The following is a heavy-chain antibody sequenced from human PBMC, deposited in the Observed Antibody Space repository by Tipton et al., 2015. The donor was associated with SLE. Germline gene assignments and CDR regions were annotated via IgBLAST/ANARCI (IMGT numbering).Heavy chain of an antibody. CDR1: GFTLGNYA. V-gene: IGHV3-23*03. CDR3: AKTPGGYFDY. J-gene: IGHJ4*02. D-gene: IGHD1-26*01. CDR2: IYSGGST. Sequence: SLRLSCVASGFTLGNYAMSWVRQAPGKGLEWVSVIYSGGSTYYADSVKGRFTISRDNSKNTLYLQMNSLRAEDTAVYYCAKTPGGYFDYWGQGTLVTVSS.